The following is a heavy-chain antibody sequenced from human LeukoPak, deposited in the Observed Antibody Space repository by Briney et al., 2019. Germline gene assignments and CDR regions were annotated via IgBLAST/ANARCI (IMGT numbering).Heavy chain of an antibody. CDR3: ASFGISWRSSY. Sequence: GGSLRLSCAASGFSFSSHWVHRVRQAPGKGLVWVSRISDDGSYTSNVDSVKGRFTISRDNVNNMLYLHVNSLRAEDTAVYYCASFGISWRSSYWGQGTLVTVSS. CDR2: ISDDGSYT. J-gene: IGHJ4*02. D-gene: IGHD2-21*01. V-gene: IGHV3-74*01. CDR1: GFSFSSHW.